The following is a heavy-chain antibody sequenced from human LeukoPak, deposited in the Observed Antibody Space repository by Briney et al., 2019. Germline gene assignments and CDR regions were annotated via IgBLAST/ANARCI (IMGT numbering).Heavy chain of an antibody. CDR3: ARGASSIHFDY. J-gene: IGHJ4*02. D-gene: IGHD3-16*01. Sequence: SETLSLTCAVYGGSFSGYYWSWIRQPPGKGLEWIGEINHSGSTNYNPSLKSRVTISVDTSKNQFSLKLSSVTAADTAVYYCARGASSIHFDYWGQGTLATVSS. V-gene: IGHV4-34*01. CDR2: INHSGST. CDR1: GGSFSGYY.